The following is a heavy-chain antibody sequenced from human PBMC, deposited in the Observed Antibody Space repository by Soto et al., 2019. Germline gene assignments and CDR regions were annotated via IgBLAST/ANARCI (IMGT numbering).Heavy chain of an antibody. CDR2: ISGLSSYI. V-gene: IGHV3-21*02. Sequence: EVQLVESGGGLVKPGGSLRLSCAASGFTFSRYGMNWVRQAPGKGLELVSSISGLSSYIYYADSVKGRFTVSRDNAKNSLYVQMNSLRAKDTAVYYCARDPQQRLADSYYYGMDVWGQGTTVIVSS. CDR3: ARDPQQRLADSYYYGMDV. D-gene: IGHD6-25*01. CDR1: GFTFSRYG. J-gene: IGHJ6*02.